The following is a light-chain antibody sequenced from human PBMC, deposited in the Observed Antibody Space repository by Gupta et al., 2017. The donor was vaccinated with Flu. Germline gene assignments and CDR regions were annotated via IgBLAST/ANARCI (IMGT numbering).Light chain of an antibody. CDR1: SSDVGGYSF. V-gene: IGLV2-14*01. J-gene: IGLJ1*01. Sequence: QSALTQPASVSGSPGQSVTISCTGTSSDVGGYSFVSWYQQHPGKAPKLMIYEVSNRTAGVASRFSGSKAGNTASLTISGRQEEDEADYYCSSDTSTSTYVFGTGTKVTVL. CDR2: EVS. CDR3: SSDTSTSTYV.